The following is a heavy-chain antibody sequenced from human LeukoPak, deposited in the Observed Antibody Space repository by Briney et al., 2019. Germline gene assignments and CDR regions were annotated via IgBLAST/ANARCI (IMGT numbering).Heavy chain of an antibody. V-gene: IGHV1-8*01. Sequence: ASVKVSCKASGYTFTSYDINWVRQATGQGLEWMGWMNPNSGNTGYAQKFQGRVTMTRNTSISTAYMELSSLRSEDTAVYYCARKGCFGELLSEEKGYWGQGTPVTVSS. D-gene: IGHD3-10*01. J-gene: IGHJ4*02. CDR3: ARKGCFGELLSEEKGY. CDR1: GYTFTSYD. CDR2: MNPNSGNT.